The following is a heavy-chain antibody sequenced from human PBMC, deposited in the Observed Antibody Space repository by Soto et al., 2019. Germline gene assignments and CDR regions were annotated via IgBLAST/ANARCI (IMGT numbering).Heavy chain of an antibody. CDR2: INAGNGNT. CDR3: ARRIVVVTALDY. CDR1: GYTFTSYA. V-gene: IGHV1-3*01. Sequence: QVQLVQSGAEAKKPGASVKVSCKASGYTFTSYAMHWVRQAPGQRLEWMGWINAGNGNTKYSQKFQGRGTITRDTASITAYMELCSLRSEDTAVYYCARRIVVVTALDYWGQGTLVTVSS. D-gene: IGHD2-21*02. J-gene: IGHJ4*02.